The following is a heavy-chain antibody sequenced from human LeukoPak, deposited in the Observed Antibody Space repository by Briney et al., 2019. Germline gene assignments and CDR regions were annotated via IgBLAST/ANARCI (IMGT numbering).Heavy chain of an antibody. D-gene: IGHD6-19*01. CDR1: GFTFSSYA. CDR3: AKEGDSSGWSAYFDY. CDR2: ISGSGGST. Sequence: SGGSLRLSCAASGFTFSSYAMSWVRQAPGKGLEWVSVISGSGGSTYYADSVEGRFTISRDNSKNTLYLKMNSLRAEDTAVYYCAKEGDSSGWSAYFDYWGQGTLVTVSS. V-gene: IGHV3-23*01. J-gene: IGHJ4*02.